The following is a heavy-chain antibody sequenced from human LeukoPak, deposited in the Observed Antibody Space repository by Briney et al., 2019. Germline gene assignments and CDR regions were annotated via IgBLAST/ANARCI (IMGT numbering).Heavy chain of an antibody. CDR2: ISYDGSNK. V-gene: IGHV3-30*04. CDR1: GFTFSSYA. D-gene: IGHD1-26*01. Sequence: PGGSLRLSCAASGFTFSSYAMHWVRQAPGKGLEWVAVISYDGSNKYYADSVKGRFTISRDNSKNTLYLQMNSLRAEDTAVYYCAKDRIGGAYNYWGQGTLVTVSS. J-gene: IGHJ4*02. CDR3: AKDRIGGAYNY.